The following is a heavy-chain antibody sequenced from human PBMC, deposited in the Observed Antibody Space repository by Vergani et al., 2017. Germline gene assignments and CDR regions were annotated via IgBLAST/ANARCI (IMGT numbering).Heavy chain of an antibody. CDR2: SIPIFGTA. Sequence: QVQLVQSGAEVKKPGSSVKVSCKASGGTFSSYAISWVRQAPGQALQWSGGSIPIFGTANYAQKFQGRVTITADESASTAYMELSSLRPEDTAVYYCARWYYDSSGYYYSGGDAFDIWGQGTMVTVSS. J-gene: IGHJ3*02. CDR3: ARWYYDSSGYYYSGGDAFDI. V-gene: IGHV1-69*01. CDR1: GGTFSSYA. D-gene: IGHD3-22*01.